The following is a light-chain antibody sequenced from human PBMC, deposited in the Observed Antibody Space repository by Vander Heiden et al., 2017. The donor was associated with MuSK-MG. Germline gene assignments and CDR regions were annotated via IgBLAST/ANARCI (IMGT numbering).Light chain of an antibody. CDR1: DSNTGEGYA. J-gene: IGLJ2*01. CDR3: QSYDVSLGGSI. V-gene: IGLV1-40*01. Sequence: QSVLTQPPSVSGAPGQSVSISRLGCDSNTGEGYAAHWDHQFPGSPPKLLIHASKYRASGVPDRFSGSKSGTSASLAIAGLQDEDEADYYCQSYDVSLGGSIFGGGTKLTVL. CDR2: ASK.